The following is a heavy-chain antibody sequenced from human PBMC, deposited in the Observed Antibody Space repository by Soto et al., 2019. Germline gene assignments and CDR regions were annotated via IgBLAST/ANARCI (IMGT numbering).Heavy chain of an antibody. Sequence: QVQLVESGGGVVQPGRSLRLSCAASGFTFSSYGMHWVRQAPGKGLKWVAVIWYDGSNKYYADSVKGRFTISRDNSKNTLYLQMNSLRAEDTAVYYCARGRGIAAAGIHPFDYWGQGTLVTVSS. CDR3: ARGRGIAAAGIHPFDY. V-gene: IGHV3-33*01. CDR2: IWYDGSNK. D-gene: IGHD6-13*01. CDR1: GFTFSSYG. J-gene: IGHJ4*02.